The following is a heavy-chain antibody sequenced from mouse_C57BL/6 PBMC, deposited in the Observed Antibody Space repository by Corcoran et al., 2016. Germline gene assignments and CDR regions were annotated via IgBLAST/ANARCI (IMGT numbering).Heavy chain of an antibody. CDR2: IDPEDGDT. J-gene: IGHJ2*01. D-gene: IGHD1-2*01. CDR1: GFNIKDYY. CDR3: TTWLSDYFDY. Sequence: EVQLQQSGAELVRPGASVKLSCTASGFNIKDYYMHWVKPRPEQGLEWIGRIDPEDGDTEYAPKFQGKATMTTDTSSNTAYLQLSSLTSEDTAVYYCTTWLSDYFDYWGQGTTLTVSS. V-gene: IGHV14-1*01.